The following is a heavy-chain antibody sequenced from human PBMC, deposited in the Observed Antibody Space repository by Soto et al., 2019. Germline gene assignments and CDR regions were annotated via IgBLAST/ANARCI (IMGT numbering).Heavy chain of an antibody. CDR3: GLNSRGDYYYYGMDV. V-gene: IGHV5-51*01. Sequence: GESKKISCKDSKYRFASYWIGWVRQMPGKGLEWMGIIYPGDSDTIYSPSFQGQVTISADKSISTAYLQWSSLKASDTAMYYCGLNSRGDYYYYGMDVWGQGTTVTVSS. D-gene: IGHD6-13*01. J-gene: IGHJ6*02. CDR2: IYPGDSDT. CDR1: KYRFASYW.